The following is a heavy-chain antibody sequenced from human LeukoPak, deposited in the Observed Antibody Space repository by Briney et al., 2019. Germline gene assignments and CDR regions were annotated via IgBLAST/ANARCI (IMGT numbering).Heavy chain of an antibody. CDR3: ARGAEIAAAYWFGP. Sequence: SETLSLTCAVSGGSVSGYYWSWIRQPPGKGLEWIGEINNSGSTNYNPSLQSRATTSADTSKNQSSLMLSSRTAADTAVYYCARGAEIAAAYWFGPWGQGTLVTVSS. D-gene: IGHD6-13*01. CDR1: GGSVSGYY. V-gene: IGHV4-34*01. J-gene: IGHJ5*02. CDR2: INNSGST.